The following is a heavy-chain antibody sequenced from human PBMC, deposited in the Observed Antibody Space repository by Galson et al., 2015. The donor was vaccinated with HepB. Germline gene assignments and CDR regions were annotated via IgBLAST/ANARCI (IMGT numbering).Heavy chain of an antibody. D-gene: IGHD6-13*01. J-gene: IGHJ3*02. CDR2: IYPGDSDT. CDR1: GYSFTSYW. V-gene: IGHV5-51*01. Sequence: QSGAEVKKPGESLKISCKGSGYSFTSYWIGWVRQMPGKGLEWMGIIYPGDSDTRYSPSFQGQVTISADKSISTAYLQWSSLKASDTAMYYCARQSRYSSSWYASKRTGYDAFDIWGQGTMVTVSS. CDR3: ARQSRYSSSWYASKRTGYDAFDI.